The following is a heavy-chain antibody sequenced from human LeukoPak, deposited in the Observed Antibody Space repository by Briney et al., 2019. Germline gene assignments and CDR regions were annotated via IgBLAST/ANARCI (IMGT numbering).Heavy chain of an antibody. Sequence: PSETLSLTCTVSGGSISSNYWSWIRQAPGKGLEWIGYMYYSGSTNYNPSLKSRVTISVDTSKNQFSLKLSSVTAADTAVYYCARARDPYMDVWGKGTTVTVSS. V-gene: IGHV4-59*12. CDR1: GGSISSNY. CDR2: MYYSGST. CDR3: ARARDPYMDV. J-gene: IGHJ6*03.